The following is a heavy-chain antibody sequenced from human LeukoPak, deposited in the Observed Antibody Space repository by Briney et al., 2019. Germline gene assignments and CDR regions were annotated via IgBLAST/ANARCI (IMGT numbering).Heavy chain of an antibody. CDR3: ARDPSSGHFDY. V-gene: IGHV4-4*07. CDR2: IYTSGST. D-gene: IGHD3-22*01. CDR1: GGSISSYY. Sequence: SETLSLTCTVAGGSISSYYWSWIRQPAGKGLEWIGRIYTSGSTNYNPSLKSRVTMSVDTSKNQFSLKRSSGTAADTAVYYCARDPSSGHFDYWGQGTLVTVSS. J-gene: IGHJ4*02.